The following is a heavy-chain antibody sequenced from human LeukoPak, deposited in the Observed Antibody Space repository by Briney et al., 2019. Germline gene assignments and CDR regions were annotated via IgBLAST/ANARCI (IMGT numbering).Heavy chain of an antibody. D-gene: IGHD3-10*01. V-gene: IGHV1-69*13. CDR3: ARVPCMVRGVIPACWRGRARTNGMDV. CDR1: GGTFSSYA. Sequence: ASVNVSCKASGGTFSSYAISWVGQAPGQGLEWMGGIIPIFGTANYAQKFQGRVTITADESTSTAYMELSSLRSEDTAVYYCARVPCMVRGVIPACWRGRARTNGMDVWGKGTTVTVSS. J-gene: IGHJ6*04. CDR2: IIPIFGTA.